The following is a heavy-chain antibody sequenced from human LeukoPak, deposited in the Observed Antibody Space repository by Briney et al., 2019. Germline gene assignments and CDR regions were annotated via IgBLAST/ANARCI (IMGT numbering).Heavy chain of an antibody. J-gene: IGHJ4*02. CDR1: GYTFTGYY. Sequence: ASVKVSCKASGYTFTGYYMHRVRQAPGQGLEWMGWINPNSGGTNYAQKFQGRVTMTRDTSISTAYMELSRLRSDDTAVYYCASHRDYYDSSGRFDYWGQGTLVTVSS. D-gene: IGHD3-22*01. CDR2: INPNSGGT. V-gene: IGHV1-2*02. CDR3: ASHRDYYDSSGRFDY.